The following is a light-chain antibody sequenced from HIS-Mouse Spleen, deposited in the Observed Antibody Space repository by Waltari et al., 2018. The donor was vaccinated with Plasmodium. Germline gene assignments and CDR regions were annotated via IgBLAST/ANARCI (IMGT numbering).Light chain of an antibody. V-gene: IGLV1-44*01. CDR3: AAWDDSLNGVV. CDR1: SSNIGSNP. CDR2: SNN. Sequence: ASGTPGQRVTTSCSGRSSNIGSNPVNWYQQLPGTAPKLLIYSNNQRPSGVPDRFSGSKSGTSASLAISGLQSEDEADYYCAAWDDSLNGVVFGGGTKLTVL. J-gene: IGLJ2*01.